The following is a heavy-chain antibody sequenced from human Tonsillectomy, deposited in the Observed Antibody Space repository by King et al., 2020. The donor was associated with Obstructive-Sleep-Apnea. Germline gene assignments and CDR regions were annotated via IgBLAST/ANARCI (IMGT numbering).Heavy chain of an antibody. J-gene: IGHJ4*02. V-gene: IGHV3-23*04. Sequence: VQLVESGGGLVQPGGSLRLSCAASGFTFSSYAMSWVRQAPGKGLEWVSAISGSGGSTYYADSAKGRFTISRDNSKNTLYLQMNSLRAEDTAVYYCARYSSSWYGRAPFDYWGQGTLVTVSS. CDR3: ARYSSSWYGRAPFDY. D-gene: IGHD6-13*01. CDR1: GFTFSSYA. CDR2: ISGSGGST.